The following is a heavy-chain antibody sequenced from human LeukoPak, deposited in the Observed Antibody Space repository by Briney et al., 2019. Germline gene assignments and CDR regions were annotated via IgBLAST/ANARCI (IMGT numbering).Heavy chain of an antibody. J-gene: IGHJ5*02. Sequence: GASVKVSCKASGYTFISYDINWVRQATGQGLEWMGWMNPNSGNTGYAQKFQGRVTMTRNTSISTAYMELSSLRSEDTAVYYCARGYCSSTSCSNWFDPWGQGTLVTVSS. CDR3: ARGYCSSTSCSNWFDP. D-gene: IGHD2-2*01. V-gene: IGHV1-8*01. CDR2: MNPNSGNT. CDR1: GYTFISYD.